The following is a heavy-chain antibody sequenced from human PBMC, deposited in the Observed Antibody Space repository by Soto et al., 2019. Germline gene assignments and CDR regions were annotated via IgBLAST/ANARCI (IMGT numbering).Heavy chain of an antibody. J-gene: IGHJ4*02. D-gene: IGHD3-16*01. Sequence: SEPLSLTCTVSGGSISIYYWSWIRHPPGKGLEWIGYIYYSGSTDYNPSLKSRLAISIDTSKNQFSLKLSSVTAADTAVYFCAREGGESSDGLYYFDSWGQGSLVTVSS. CDR1: GGSISIYY. CDR2: IYYSGST. CDR3: AREGGESSDGLYYFDS. V-gene: IGHV4-59*12.